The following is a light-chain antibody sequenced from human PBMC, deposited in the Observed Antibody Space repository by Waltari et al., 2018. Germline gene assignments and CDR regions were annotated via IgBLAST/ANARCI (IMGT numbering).Light chain of an antibody. V-gene: IGKV3-20*01. CDR3: QQYGGS. Sequence: EIVLTQSPGTLSLSPGERATLSCRASQSVSSRYLAWYQQKPGQAPRLLIYGASSRATGIPDRFSASGSGTDFTLTISRLEPDDFAVFYCQQYGGSFGQGTKLEI. CDR1: QSVSSRY. CDR2: GAS. J-gene: IGKJ2*01.